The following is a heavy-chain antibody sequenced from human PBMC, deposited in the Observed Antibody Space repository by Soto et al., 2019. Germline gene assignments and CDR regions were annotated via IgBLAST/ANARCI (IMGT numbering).Heavy chain of an antibody. D-gene: IGHD3-22*01. Sequence: SQTLSLTCAISGDSVSSNSAAWNWIRQSPSRGLKWLGRTYYRSKLYNDYAVSVKSRITINPDTSKNQFSLQLNSVTPEDTAVYYCARESGNYYDSSGYSIEYYYGMDVWGQGTTVTVSS. V-gene: IGHV6-1*01. J-gene: IGHJ6*02. CDR2: TYYRSKLYN. CDR3: ARESGNYYDSSGYSIEYYYGMDV. CDR1: GDSVSSNSAA.